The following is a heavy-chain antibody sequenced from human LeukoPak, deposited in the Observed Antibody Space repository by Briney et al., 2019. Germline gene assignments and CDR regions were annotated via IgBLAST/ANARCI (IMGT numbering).Heavy chain of an antibody. V-gene: IGHV1-69*04. CDR2: IIPTLKTT. D-gene: IGHD6-19*01. CDR3: TRARGSGWDEADY. CDR1: GGTFSTYA. Sequence: GASVKVSCKASGGTFSTYAISWVRQAPGQGLEWMGRIIPTLKTTNYAQKFQGRVTITADKSTGTAYMELSSLRSEDTAVYYCTRARGSGWDEADYWGQGTLVTVSS. J-gene: IGHJ4*02.